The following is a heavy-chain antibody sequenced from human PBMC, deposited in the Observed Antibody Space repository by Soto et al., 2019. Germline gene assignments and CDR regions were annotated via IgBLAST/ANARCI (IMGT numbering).Heavy chain of an antibody. Sequence: EVQLVESGGGLVQPGGSLRLSCAASGFTFSSDWMNWVRQSPGKGLEWVSRIISGGTRVSYADSVKGRFIITRDNAKNTLYLEMHSLTADDTALYYCARERTSKGGMDIWGQGTTVTVSS. V-gene: IGHV3-74*01. J-gene: IGHJ6*02. CDR1: GFTFSSDW. CDR2: IISGGTRV. CDR3: ARERTSKGGMDI.